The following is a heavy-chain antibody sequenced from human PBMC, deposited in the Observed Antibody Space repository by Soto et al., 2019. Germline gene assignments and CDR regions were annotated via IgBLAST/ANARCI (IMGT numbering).Heavy chain of an antibody. CDR3: ARGADAFFYYGLDV. Sequence: SETLSLTCTVSGGSITSSYWSWIRRPPGKGLEWIAYIYDTGISGYTPSTSYNPSLKSRVTMSVDTSKSQFSLKLPSVTAADTAVYYCARGADAFFYYGLDVWGQGTLVTVSS. CDR2: IYDTGISGYTPST. J-gene: IGHJ6*02. V-gene: IGHV4-59*01. CDR1: GGSITSSY. D-gene: IGHD1-26*01.